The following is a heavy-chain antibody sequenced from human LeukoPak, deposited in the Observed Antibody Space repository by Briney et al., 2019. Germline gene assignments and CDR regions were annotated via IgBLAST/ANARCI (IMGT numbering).Heavy chain of an antibody. J-gene: IGHJ6*03. CDR2: IYHSGST. CDR1: GYSISSGYY. D-gene: IGHD2-8*01. V-gene: IGHV4-38-2*02. CDR3: ARVSDCTNGVCTYYYYYYMDV. Sequence: SETLSLTCTVSGYSISSGYYWGWIRQPPGKGLEWIGSIYHSGSTYYNPSLKSRVTISVDTSKNQFSLKLSSVTAADTAVYYCARVSDCTNGVCTYYYYYYMDVWGKGTTVTVSS.